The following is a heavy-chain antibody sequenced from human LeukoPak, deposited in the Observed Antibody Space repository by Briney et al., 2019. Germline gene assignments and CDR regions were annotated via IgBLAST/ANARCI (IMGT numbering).Heavy chain of an antibody. D-gene: IGHD3-22*01. Sequence: ASVRVSCKASGYTFTSYDINWVRQAAGQGLEWMGSINPNSGNTGYAQEFQGRVTMTTDRSTSTAYMDLRSLGSDDTAGYYCARAGSYYDSIGYSDWGQGTLVTVSS. CDR3: ARAGSYYDSIGYSD. CDR1: GYTFTSYD. J-gene: IGHJ4*02. V-gene: IGHV1-8*01. CDR2: INPNSGNT.